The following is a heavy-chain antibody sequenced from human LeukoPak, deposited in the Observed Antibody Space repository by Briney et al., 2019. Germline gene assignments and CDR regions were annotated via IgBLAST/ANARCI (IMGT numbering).Heavy chain of an antibody. V-gene: IGHV3-53*01. CDR1: GFTVSSNY. CDR3: AKDPYSSGWYRFGY. J-gene: IGHJ4*02. CDR2: IYSGGST. D-gene: IGHD6-19*01. Sequence: PGGSLRLSCAASGFTVSSNYMSWVRQAPGKGLEWVSVIYSGGSTYYADSVKGRFTISRDNSKNTLYLQMNSLRVEDTAVYYCAKDPYSSGWYRFGYWGQGTLVTVSS.